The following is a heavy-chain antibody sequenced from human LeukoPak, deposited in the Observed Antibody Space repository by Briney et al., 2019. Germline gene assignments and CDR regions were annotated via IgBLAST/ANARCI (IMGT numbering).Heavy chain of an antibody. CDR3: ARVFRGGDGMLDY. Sequence: PSETLSLTCTVSGGSISSYYWSWIRQHPGKGLEWIGYIYYSGSTYYNPSLKSRVTISVDTSKNQFSLKLSSVAAADTAVYYCARVFRGGDGMLDYWGQGTLVTVSS. V-gene: IGHV4-59*06. D-gene: IGHD3-16*01. J-gene: IGHJ4*02. CDR1: GGSISSYY. CDR2: IYYSGST.